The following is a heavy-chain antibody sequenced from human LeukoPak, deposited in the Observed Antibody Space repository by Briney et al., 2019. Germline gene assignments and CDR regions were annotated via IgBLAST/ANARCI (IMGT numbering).Heavy chain of an antibody. CDR1: GFTVSSNY. D-gene: IGHD3-16*02. V-gene: IGHV3-66*02. CDR2: IYNGGST. Sequence: GGSLRLSCAASGFTVSSNYMSWVRQAPGKGLEWVSVIYNGGSTYYADSVKGRFTISRDNSKNTLYLQMNSLRAEDTAVYYCARDKYVWGSYRYFDYWGQGTLVTVSS. CDR3: ARDKYVWGSYRYFDY. J-gene: IGHJ4*02.